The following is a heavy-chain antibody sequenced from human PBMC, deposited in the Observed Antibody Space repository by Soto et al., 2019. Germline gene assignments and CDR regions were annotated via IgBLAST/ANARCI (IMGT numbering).Heavy chain of an antibody. D-gene: IGHD3-22*01. V-gene: IGHV4-30-4*08. CDR2: IYYSGST. CDR3: ATVPTYYYDRNGYANSFDI. J-gene: IGHJ3*02. CDR1: GFTFSHYA. Sequence: LRLSCAVSGFTFSHYALIWDRQPTGKGLEWIGYIYYSGSTYHNPSLNSRINISLDTSKNQFSLRLNSVTVADTAVYYCATVPTYYYDRNGYANSFDILGPGTMVTVSS.